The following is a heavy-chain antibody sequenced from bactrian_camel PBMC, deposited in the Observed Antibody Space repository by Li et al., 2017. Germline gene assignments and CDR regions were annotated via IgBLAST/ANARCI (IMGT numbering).Heavy chain of an antibody. V-gene: IGHV3S53*01. CDR1: GYSSIVNC. D-gene: IGHD4*01. CDR3: AAGAPGYSGAECPPAFGGC. CDR2: IDGNGDT. Sequence: HVQLVESGGGSVDAGGSLRLSCAASGYSSIVNCMGWYRQGIGEEREGIATIDGNGDTSYADSVKGRFTISQGNGRRALYLQMDSLKPEDTAMYYCAAGAPGYSGAECPPAFGGCWGQGTQVTVS. J-gene: IGHJ4*01.